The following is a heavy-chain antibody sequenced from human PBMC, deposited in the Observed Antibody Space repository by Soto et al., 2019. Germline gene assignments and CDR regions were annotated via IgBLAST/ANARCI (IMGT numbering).Heavy chain of an antibody. J-gene: IGHJ5*02. V-gene: IGHV1-8*01. CDR3: AKDFGGLYNWFDP. CDR2: MNPNNGKT. CDR1: GYMFTSYD. D-gene: IGHD3-16*01. Sequence: QVQLVQSGAEVKKPGASVKVSCRASGYMFTSYDINWVRQVAGQGLEWLGRMNPNNGKTDYAQKFQGRLTMTRDTSISTVYMELSSLTSEDTAVYYCAKDFGGLYNWFDPWGQGTLVTVSS.